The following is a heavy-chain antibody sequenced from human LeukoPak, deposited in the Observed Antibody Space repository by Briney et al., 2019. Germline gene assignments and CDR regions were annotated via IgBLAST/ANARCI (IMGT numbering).Heavy chain of an antibody. CDR3: ASWGGPYYYGSGSYYDAFDI. J-gene: IGHJ3*02. CDR2: IYTSGST. Sequence: SETLSLTCTVSGGSISSYYWSWLRQPAGKGLEWIGRIYTSGSTNYNPSLKSRVTMSVDTSKNQFSLKLSSVTAADTAVYYCASWGGPYYYGSGSYYDAFDIWGQGTMVTVSS. CDR1: GGSISSYY. V-gene: IGHV4-4*07. D-gene: IGHD3-10*01.